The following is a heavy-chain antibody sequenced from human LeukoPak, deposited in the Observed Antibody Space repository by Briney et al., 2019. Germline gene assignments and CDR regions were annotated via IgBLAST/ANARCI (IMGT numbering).Heavy chain of an antibody. CDR3: GRHDGGSGWPWLGIDY. Sequence: ASVKVPCKASGYTFTSYGISWVRQAPGQGLEWMGWVSAYNGNTNYAQKFQGRVTMTTDTPTSTVYMELRSLRSDDTAVYYCGRHDGGSGWPWLGIDYWGQGTLVTVSS. CDR2: VSAYNGNT. V-gene: IGHV1-18*01. J-gene: IGHJ4*02. CDR1: GYTFTSYG. D-gene: IGHD6-25*01.